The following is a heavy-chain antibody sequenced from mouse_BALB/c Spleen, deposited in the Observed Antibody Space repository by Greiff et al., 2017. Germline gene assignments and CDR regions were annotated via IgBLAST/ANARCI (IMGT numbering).Heavy chain of an antibody. Sequence: EVQLQQSGPELVKPGASVKMSCKASGYTFTSYVMHWVKQKPGQGLEWIGYINPYNDGTKYNEKFKGKATLTSDKSSSTAYMELSSLTSEDSAVYYCARSYDGYYVYFDYWGQGTTLTVSS. J-gene: IGHJ2*01. CDR3: ARSYDGYYVYFDY. D-gene: IGHD2-3*01. V-gene: IGHV1-14*01. CDR1: GYTFTSYV. CDR2: INPYNDGT.